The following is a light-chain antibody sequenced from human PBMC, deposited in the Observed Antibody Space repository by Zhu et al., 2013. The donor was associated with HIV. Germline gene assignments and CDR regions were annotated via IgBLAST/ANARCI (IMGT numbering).Light chain of an antibody. Sequence: DIQMTQSPSTLSASVGDRVTITCRASQSISNWLAWYQQKPGRAPNLLIYDASSLESGVPSRFSGSGSGTEFTLTISSLQPDDLATYYCQQYNSYSRYTFGQGTKLEIK. J-gene: IGKJ2*01. CDR2: DAS. CDR1: QSISNW. CDR3: QQYNSYSRYT. V-gene: IGKV1-5*01.